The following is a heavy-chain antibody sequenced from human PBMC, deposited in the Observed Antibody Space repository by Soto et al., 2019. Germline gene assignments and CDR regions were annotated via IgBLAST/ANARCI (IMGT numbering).Heavy chain of an antibody. D-gene: IGHD3-22*01. CDR3: ASGTYYYDSSGYYPLYYFDY. CDR1: GFTFSSYS. J-gene: IGHJ4*02. Sequence: GGSLRLSCAASGFTFSSYSMNWVRQAPGKGLEWVSSISSSGSYIYYADSVKGRFTISRDNAKNSLYLQMNSLRAEDTAVYYCASGTYYYDSSGYYPLYYFDYWGQGTLVTVSS. CDR2: ISSSGSYI. V-gene: IGHV3-21*04.